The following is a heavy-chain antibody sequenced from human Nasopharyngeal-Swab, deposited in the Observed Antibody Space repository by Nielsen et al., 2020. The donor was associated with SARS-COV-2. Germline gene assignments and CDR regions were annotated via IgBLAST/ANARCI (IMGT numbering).Heavy chain of an antibody. CDR1: GFTFDDYA. CDR3: AKDPWFGELGGWFDP. V-gene: IGHV3-9*01. D-gene: IGHD3-10*01. J-gene: IGHJ5*02. Sequence: GGSLRLSCAASGFTFDDYAMHWVRQAPGKGLEWVSGISWNSGSIGYADSVKGRFTISRDNAKNSPYLQMNSLRAGDTALYYCAKDPWFGELGGWFDPWGQGTLVTVSS. CDR2: ISWNSGSI.